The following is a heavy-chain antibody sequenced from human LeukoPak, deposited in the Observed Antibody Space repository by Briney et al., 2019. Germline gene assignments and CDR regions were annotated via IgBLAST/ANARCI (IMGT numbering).Heavy chain of an antibody. D-gene: IGHD3-10*01. J-gene: IGHJ4*02. Sequence: PSETLSLTCAVYGGSFSGYYWSWIRQPPGKGLEWIGEINHSGSTNYNPSLKSRVTISVDTSKNQFSLKLSSVTAADTAVYYCATDPNPRARGPPRSYFDYWGQGTLVTVSS. CDR1: GGSFSGYY. CDR3: ATDPNPRARGPPRSYFDY. CDR2: INHSGST. V-gene: IGHV4-34*01.